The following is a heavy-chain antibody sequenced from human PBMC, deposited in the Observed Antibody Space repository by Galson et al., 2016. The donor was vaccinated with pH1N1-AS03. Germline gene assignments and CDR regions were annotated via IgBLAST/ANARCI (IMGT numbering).Heavy chain of an antibody. V-gene: IGHV3-21*01. CDR1: GFTFSSYS. Sequence: SLRLSCAASGFTFSSYSMNWVRQAPGKGLEWVSYISSGNTYIHYVDSVKGRFTISRDNAKNSLYLQMNSLRVGDTAMYYCVRDFNWALDYWGQGTLVTVSS. D-gene: IGHD7-27*01. J-gene: IGHJ4*02. CDR3: VRDFNWALDY. CDR2: ISSGNTYI.